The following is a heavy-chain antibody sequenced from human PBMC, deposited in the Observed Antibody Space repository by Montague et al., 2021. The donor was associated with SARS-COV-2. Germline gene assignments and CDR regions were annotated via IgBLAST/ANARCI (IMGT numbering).Heavy chain of an antibody. CDR3: ATYYDILTGYYIDAFDI. Sequence: LRLSCAAPGFTFSSISMNWVRQAPGKRLEWIGSIYYSGSTYYNPSLKSRVTISVDTSKNQFSLKLSSVTAADTAVYYCATYYDILTGYYIDAFDIWGQGTMVTVSS. CDR2: IYYSGST. CDR1: GFTFSSISMN. J-gene: IGHJ3*02. D-gene: IGHD3-9*01. V-gene: IGHV4-39*01.